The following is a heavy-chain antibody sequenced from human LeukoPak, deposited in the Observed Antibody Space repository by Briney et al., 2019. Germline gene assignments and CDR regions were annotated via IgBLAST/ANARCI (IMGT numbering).Heavy chain of an antibody. CDR2: MRHDGTDI. V-gene: IGHV3-30*02. D-gene: IGHD1-14*01. J-gene: IGHJ6*03. Sequence: PGGSLRLSRAASGFTSSDYAMHWVRQAPGKGLEWVAFMRHDGTDIYYADSVKGRFTISRDNSKNTLYFQMNSLIYENTAVYYCAKTGFQWGEYFYYMDVWGKGTTVTVSS. CDR3: AKTGFQWGEYFYYMDV. CDR1: GFTSSDYA.